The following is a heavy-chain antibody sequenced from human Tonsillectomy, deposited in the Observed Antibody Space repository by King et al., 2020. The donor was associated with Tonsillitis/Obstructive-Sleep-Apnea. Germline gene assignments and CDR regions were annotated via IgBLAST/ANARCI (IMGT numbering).Heavy chain of an antibody. V-gene: IGHV3-33*01. Sequence: VQLVESGGGMVQPGRSLRLSCLASGFTFSSYGIHWVRQAPGKGLEWVAVISYDGSDMYNANSVKCRFTISRDNSKNTLYLQMKSLTADDTAVFYCARGYGGNSAGFDFWGQGTMVTVSS. CDR1: GFTFSSYG. CDR2: ISYDGSDM. CDR3: ARGYGGNSAGFDF. D-gene: IGHD4-23*01. J-gene: IGHJ3*01.